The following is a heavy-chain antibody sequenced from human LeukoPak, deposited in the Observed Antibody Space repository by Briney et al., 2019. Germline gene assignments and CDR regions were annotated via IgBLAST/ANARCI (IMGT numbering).Heavy chain of an antibody. CDR1: GYTFTDYY. CDR2: INPNSGGT. V-gene: IGHV1-2*02. CDR3: ARNRYGYNVGY. Sequence: ASVTVSCKASGYTFTDYYFHWVRQAPGQGLEWMGWINPNSGGTNYAQKFQGRVTMTRDTSISTAYMELSSLRSDDTAVYYCARNRYGYNVGYWGQGTLVTVSS. D-gene: IGHD5-24*01. J-gene: IGHJ4*02.